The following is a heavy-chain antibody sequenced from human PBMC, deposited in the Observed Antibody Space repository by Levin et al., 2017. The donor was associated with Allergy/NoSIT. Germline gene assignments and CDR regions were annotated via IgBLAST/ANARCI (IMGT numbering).Heavy chain of an antibody. CDR3: ARADSGSYSYFEY. D-gene: IGHD3-10*01. CDR2: INPNSGGT. V-gene: IGHV1-2*02. CDR1: GYTFTGYY. Sequence: ASVKVSCKASGYTFTGYYMHWVRQAPGQGLEWMGWINPNSGGTNYAQKFQGRVTMTRDTSISTAYMELSRLRSDDTAVYYCARADSGSYSYFEYWGQGTLVTVSA. J-gene: IGHJ4*02.